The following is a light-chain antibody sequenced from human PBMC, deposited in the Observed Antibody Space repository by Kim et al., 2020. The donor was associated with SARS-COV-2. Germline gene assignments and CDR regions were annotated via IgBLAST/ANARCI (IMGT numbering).Light chain of an antibody. V-gene: IGKV2-30*02. CDR3: MQGTPWLT. CDR1: QSLVHSDGNTY. CDR2: KVS. J-gene: IGKJ4*01. Sequence: DVVMTQSPLSLPVTLGQPASISCRSSQSLVHSDGNTYLNWFQQRPGQSPRRLIYKVSNRDSGVPDRFSGSGSGTDFTLKISRVEGEDVGVYYGMQGTPWLTFGGGTKPEIK.